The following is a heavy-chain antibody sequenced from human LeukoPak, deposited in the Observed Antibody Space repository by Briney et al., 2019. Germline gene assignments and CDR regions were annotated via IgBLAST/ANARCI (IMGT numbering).Heavy chain of an antibody. Sequence: SETLSLTCTVSGGSISGYYWTWIRQPPGKGLEWIGYIYYSGSTNYNPSLKSRVTISVDTSKNQFSLKLSSVTAADTAVYYCARDREAAAGDYFDYWGQGTLVTVSS. V-gene: IGHV4-59*01. D-gene: IGHD6-13*01. CDR3: ARDREAAAGDYFDY. CDR2: IYYSGST. CDR1: GGSISGYY. J-gene: IGHJ4*02.